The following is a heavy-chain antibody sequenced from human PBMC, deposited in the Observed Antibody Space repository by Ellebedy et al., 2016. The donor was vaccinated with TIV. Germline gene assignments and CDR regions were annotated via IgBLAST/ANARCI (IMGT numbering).Heavy chain of an antibody. CDR2: ISSDGSNT. D-gene: IGHD6-19*01. J-gene: IGHJ4*02. CDR1: GFIFSAYA. CDR3: ARSGGAVAGLNY. Sequence: GESLKISXTASGFIFSAYAMTWVRQAPGKGLEWAVVISSDGSNTYYANSVKGRFTISRDNSRNTLYLQLNSLRPEDTAIYYCARSGGAVAGLNYWGQGTLVTVSS. V-gene: IGHV3-30*03.